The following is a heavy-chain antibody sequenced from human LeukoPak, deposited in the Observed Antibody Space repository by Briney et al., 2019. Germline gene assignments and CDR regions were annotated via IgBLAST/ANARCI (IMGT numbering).Heavy chain of an antibody. CDR1: GDIVSSNSAA. Sequence: SQTLSLTCALSGDIVSSNSAAWNWIRQSPSRGLEWLGRTYYRSNWYNDYAAPVKSRITINPDTSKNQFSLQLNSVTPEDTAIYYCARFIVASGSFDYWGQGTLVTVSS. CDR2: TYYRSNWYN. D-gene: IGHD6-13*01. J-gene: IGHJ4*02. CDR3: ARFIVASGSFDY. V-gene: IGHV6-1*01.